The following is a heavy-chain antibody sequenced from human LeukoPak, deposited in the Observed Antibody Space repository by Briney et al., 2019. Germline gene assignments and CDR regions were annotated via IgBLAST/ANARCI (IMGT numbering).Heavy chain of an antibody. CDR1: GFTFGGYW. CDR2: INKDGSER. D-gene: IGHD4-17*01. CDR3: ARESKGRSKIDY. J-gene: IGHJ4*02. V-gene: IGHV3-7*01. Sequence: GALRLSCAASGFTFGGYWMSWVRQAPGKGLEWVANINKDGSERYNVDSVKGRFTISRDNANKSLYLQMNSLRAEDTSVYYCARESKGRSKIDYWGQGTLVTVSS.